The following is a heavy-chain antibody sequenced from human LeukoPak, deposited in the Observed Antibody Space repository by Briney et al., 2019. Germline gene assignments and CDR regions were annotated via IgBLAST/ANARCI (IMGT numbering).Heavy chain of an antibody. CDR2: VSGSTNYI. Sequence: GGSLRLSCAASGFTFSSYSMNWVRQAPGKGLEWVSSVSGSTNYIYYADSVKGRFTISRDNSKNTLYLQMNSLRAEDTAVYYCAKSGWSAAGNYYYMDVWGKGTTVTVSS. J-gene: IGHJ6*03. V-gene: IGHV3-21*01. D-gene: IGHD6-13*01. CDR1: GFTFSSYS. CDR3: AKSGWSAAGNYYYMDV.